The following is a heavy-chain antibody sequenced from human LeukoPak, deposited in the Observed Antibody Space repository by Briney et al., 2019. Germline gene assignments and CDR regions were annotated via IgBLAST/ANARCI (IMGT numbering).Heavy chain of an antibody. D-gene: IGHD5-18*01. CDR2: IYSGGST. V-gene: IGHV3-53*04. Sequence: GSLRLSCAASGFTVSSNYMSWVRQAPGKGLEWVSVIYSGGSTYYADSVKGRFTISRHNSKNTLYLQMNSLRAEDTAVYYCARGRVTGYGYYFDYWGQGTLVTVSS. J-gene: IGHJ4*02. CDR3: ARGRVTGYGYYFDY. CDR1: GFTVSSNY.